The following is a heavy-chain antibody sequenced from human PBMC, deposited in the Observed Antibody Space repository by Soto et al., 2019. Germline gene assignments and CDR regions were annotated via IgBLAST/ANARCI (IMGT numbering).Heavy chain of an antibody. D-gene: IGHD3-22*01. J-gene: IGHJ4*02. Sequence: SVKVSCKASGGTFSSYAISWVRQAPGQGLEWMGGIIPIFGTANYAQKFQGRVTITADESTSTAYMELSSLRSEDTAVYYCARGSSLPYYYDSSGYPLDYWGQGTLVTVSS. V-gene: IGHV1-69*13. CDR2: IIPIFGTA. CDR1: GGTFSSYA. CDR3: ARGSSLPYYYDSSGYPLDY.